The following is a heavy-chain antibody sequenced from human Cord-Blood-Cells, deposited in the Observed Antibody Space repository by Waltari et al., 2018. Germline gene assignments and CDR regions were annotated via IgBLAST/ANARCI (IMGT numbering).Heavy chain of an antibody. CDR3: ARQLWFGELLFDTFDI. Sequence: QLQLQESGPGLVRPSETLSLTRTVPGGSLSSSSYSWGWVCQPPGKGLGWIGSIYYSGSTYYNPSLKSRVTISVDTSKNQFSLKLSSVTAADTAVYYCARQLWFGELLFDTFDIWGQGTMVTVSS. CDR1: GGSLSSSSYS. D-gene: IGHD3-10*01. V-gene: IGHV4-39*01. CDR2: IYYSGST. J-gene: IGHJ3*02.